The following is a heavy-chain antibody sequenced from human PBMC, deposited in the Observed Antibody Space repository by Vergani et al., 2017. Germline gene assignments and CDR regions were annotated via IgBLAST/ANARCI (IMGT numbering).Heavy chain of an antibody. D-gene: IGHD2-2*01. CDR2: ITPFNGNT. CDR3: ALAESSTSCINSVCITPETGSWFDP. Sequence: QMQLVQSGAEVKKTGSPVKVSCKASGYTFTYRYLHWVRQAPGQALEWMGWITPFNGNTNYAQKFQDRVTITRDRSMSTAYMELSSLRSEDTAMYYCALAESSTSCINSVCITPETGSWFDPWGQGTLVTVSS. CDR1: GYTFTYRY. J-gene: IGHJ5*02. V-gene: IGHV1-45*02.